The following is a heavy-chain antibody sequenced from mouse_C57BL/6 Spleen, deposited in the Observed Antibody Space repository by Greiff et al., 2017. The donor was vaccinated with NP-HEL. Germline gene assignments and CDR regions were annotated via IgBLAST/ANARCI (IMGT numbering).Heavy chain of an antibody. D-gene: IGHD1-1*01. CDR3: ANHYGSSYWYFDV. Sequence: EVQLQQSGPVLVKPGASVKMSCKASGYTFTDYYMNWVKQSHGKSLEWIGVINPYNGGTSYNQKFKGKATLTVDKSSSTAYMELNSLTSEDSAVYYCANHYGSSYWYFDVWGTGTTVTVSS. J-gene: IGHJ1*03. CDR2: INPYNGGT. V-gene: IGHV1-19*01. CDR1: GYTFTDYY.